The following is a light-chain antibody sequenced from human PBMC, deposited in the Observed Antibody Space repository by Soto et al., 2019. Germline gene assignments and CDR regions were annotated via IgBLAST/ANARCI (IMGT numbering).Light chain of an antibody. Sequence: DIQMTQSPSSLSASVGDRVTITCRASQNIRVYLNWYQQKPGKAPKPLIYAASNLEAGVPSRFTGAGSGTDFSFTISSLQPEDVATYFCQQYDSFHMYTFGQGTKVEI. CDR1: QNIRVY. J-gene: IGKJ2*01. CDR2: AAS. V-gene: IGKV1-33*01. CDR3: QQYDSFHMYT.